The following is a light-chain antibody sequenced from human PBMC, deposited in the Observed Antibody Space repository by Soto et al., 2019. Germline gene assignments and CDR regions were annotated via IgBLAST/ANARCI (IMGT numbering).Light chain of an antibody. CDR2: DAS. CDR3: QHGGA. Sequence: EILLTQSPATLSLSAGERATLSCRAGQTISNYLAWYQQKPGQAPRLLIYDASNRATDIPARFSGSGSGTDFTLTISSLEPDDFAVYYCQHGGASGPGTKVEIK. V-gene: IGKV3-11*01. J-gene: IGKJ3*01. CDR1: QTISNY.